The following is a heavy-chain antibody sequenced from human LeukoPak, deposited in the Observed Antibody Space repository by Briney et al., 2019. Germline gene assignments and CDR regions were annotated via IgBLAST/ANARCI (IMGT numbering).Heavy chain of an antibody. Sequence: GGSLRLSCAASGFIFSSYAMSWIRQAPGKGLEWVSAISGSGGSTYYADSVKGRFTISRDNSKNTLYLQMNSLRAEDTAVYYCATYTLELGYWGQGTLVTVSS. V-gene: IGHV3-23*01. D-gene: IGHD2-2*02. CDR3: ATYTLELGY. CDR1: GFIFSSYA. CDR2: ISGSGGST. J-gene: IGHJ4*02.